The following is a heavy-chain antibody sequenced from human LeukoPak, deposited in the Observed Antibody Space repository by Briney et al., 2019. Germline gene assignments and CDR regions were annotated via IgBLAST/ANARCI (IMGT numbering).Heavy chain of an antibody. CDR2: IKQDGSEK. CDR1: GFTFSSYW. CDR3: ATEEGRTYYYDSSGYYYVPRRTAFDI. Sequence: GGSLRLSCAASGFTFSSYWMSWVRQAPGKGLEWVANIKQDGSEKYYVDSVKGRFTISRDNAKNSLYLQMNSLRAEDTAVYYCATEEGRTYYYDSSGYYYVPRRTAFDIWGQGTMVTVSS. V-gene: IGHV3-7*01. D-gene: IGHD3-22*01. J-gene: IGHJ3*02.